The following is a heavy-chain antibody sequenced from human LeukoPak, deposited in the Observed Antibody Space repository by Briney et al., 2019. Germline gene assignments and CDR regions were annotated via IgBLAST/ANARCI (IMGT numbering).Heavy chain of an antibody. D-gene: IGHD6-19*01. J-gene: IGHJ6*02. CDR2: ISHDESNK. Sequence: GGSLGLSCVASGFTFSSYGMHWVRQAPGKGLEWVAVISHDESNKYYADSVKGRFTISRDNSKNTLYLQMNSLRAEDTAVYYCAKDARGDGGWYGFGGQIFHGMDVWGQGTTVTVSS. CDR3: AKDARGDGGWYGFGGQIFHGMDV. CDR1: GFTFSSYG. V-gene: IGHV3-30*18.